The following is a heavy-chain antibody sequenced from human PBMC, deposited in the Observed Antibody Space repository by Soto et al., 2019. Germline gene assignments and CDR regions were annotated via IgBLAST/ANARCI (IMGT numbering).Heavy chain of an antibody. CDR1: GFTFSGST. CDR2: IPSKTNTYAT. Sequence: GGSLRLSCAASGFTFSGSTIHWIRQTSGKGLEWVGRIPSKTNTYATAYAASVKGRXTISRDDSKNTAYLQMNSLKTEDTAVXXCTXXHLDVPVASAIDYWGQGTLVTVSS. J-gene: IGHJ4*02. D-gene: IGHD2-2*01. V-gene: IGHV3-73*01. CDR3: TXXHLDVPVASAIDY.